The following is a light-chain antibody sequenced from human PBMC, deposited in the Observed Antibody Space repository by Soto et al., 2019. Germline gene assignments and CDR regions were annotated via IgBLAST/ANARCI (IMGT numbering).Light chain of an antibody. CDR2: DVS. J-gene: IGLJ1*01. V-gene: IGLV2-11*01. Sequence: QSALTQPRSVSGSPGQSVTISCTGTSSDVGGYNYVSWYQQHPGKAPKLMIDDVSKRTSGVPDRFSGSKSGNTTSLTISRRQAEDEAVYYCWSYACSYTLVFGTGTKLTVL. CDR1: SSDVGGYNY. CDR3: WSYACSYTLV.